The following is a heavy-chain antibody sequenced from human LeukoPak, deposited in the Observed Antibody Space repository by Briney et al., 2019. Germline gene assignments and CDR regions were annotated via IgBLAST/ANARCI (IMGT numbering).Heavy chain of an antibody. Sequence: GGSLRLSCAASGFTFSNNAMHWVRQAPGKGLQWVAFISYDGSKKHCADSVQGRCTISRDNSKNTLSLQLNSLRPDDTAVFYCSQGLLSWGQGTLLTVAA. V-gene: IGHV3-30-3*01. CDR2: ISYDGSKK. CDR3: SQGLLS. CDR1: GFTFSNNA. J-gene: IGHJ5*02.